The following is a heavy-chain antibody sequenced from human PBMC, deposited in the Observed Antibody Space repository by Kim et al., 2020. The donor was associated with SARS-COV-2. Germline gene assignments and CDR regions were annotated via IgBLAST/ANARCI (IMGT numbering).Heavy chain of an antibody. CDR3: AKDQSGDYYYYSGMDV. CDR1: RFMFSSHA. J-gene: IGHJ6*02. Sequence: GGSLRLSCAASRFMFSSHAMTWVRQAPGKGLERVAIISAGGHSIYYADSVKGRFTVSRGNSKNTLYLQMNSLRADDTALYFCAKDQSGDYYYYSGMDVGGPGTTVSVSS. CDR2: ISAGGHSI. D-gene: IGHD1-26*01. V-gene: IGHV3-23*01.